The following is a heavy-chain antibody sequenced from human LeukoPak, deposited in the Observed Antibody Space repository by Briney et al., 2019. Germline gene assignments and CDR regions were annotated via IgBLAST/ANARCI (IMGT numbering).Heavy chain of an antibody. CDR3: ARGGYDAYYYMDV. D-gene: IGHD6-13*01. CDR2: INPNSGGT. Sequence: ASVKVSCKASGYTFTGYYMHWVRQAPGQGLEWMGWINPNSGGTNYAQKFQGRVTMTTDTSTSTAYMELRSLRSDDTAVYYCARGGYDAYYYMDVWGKGTTVTISS. J-gene: IGHJ6*03. V-gene: IGHV1-2*02. CDR1: GYTFTGYY.